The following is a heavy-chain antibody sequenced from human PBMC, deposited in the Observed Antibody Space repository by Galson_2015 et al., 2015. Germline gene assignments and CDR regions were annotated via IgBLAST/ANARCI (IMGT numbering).Heavy chain of an antibody. J-gene: IGHJ4*02. V-gene: IGHV1-2*04. Sequence: SVKVSCKASGYTFTGYYMHWVRQAPGQGLEWMGWINPNSGGTNYAQKFQGWVTMTRDTSISTAYMELSRLRSDDTAVYYCARVVAAAGTGGFDYWGQGTLVTVSS. CDR2: INPNSGGT. CDR1: GYTFTGYY. CDR3: ARVVAAAGTGGFDY. D-gene: IGHD6-13*01.